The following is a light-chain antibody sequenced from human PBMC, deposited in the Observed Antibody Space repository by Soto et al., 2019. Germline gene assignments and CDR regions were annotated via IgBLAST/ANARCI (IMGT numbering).Light chain of an antibody. J-gene: IGKJ1*01. CDR3: QQYGSSSWT. V-gene: IGKV3-20*01. Sequence: EIVLTQSPGTLSLSPGERATLSCRASQSVSSSYLAWYQQKLGQAPRLLIYGASSRATGIPDRFSGSGSGTDFTLTISRLGPEDFAVYYCQQYGSSSWTFGQGTKVEIK. CDR2: GAS. CDR1: QSVSSSY.